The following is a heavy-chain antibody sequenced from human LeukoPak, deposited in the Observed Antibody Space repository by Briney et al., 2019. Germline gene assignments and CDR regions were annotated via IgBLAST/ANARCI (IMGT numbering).Heavy chain of an antibody. CDR2: IIPIFGTV. CDR3: AEGPLMVRGAQLVG. Sequence: SVKVSCKSSGGTFSSYAISWLRQAPAQGLEWVGMIIPIFGTVGYAQKFQGRVTITTDEATSTVYMELSSLRSEDTAVYYCAEGPLMVRGAQLVGWGQGTLVTVSS. CDR1: GGTFSSYA. D-gene: IGHD3-10*01. V-gene: IGHV1-69*05. J-gene: IGHJ4*02.